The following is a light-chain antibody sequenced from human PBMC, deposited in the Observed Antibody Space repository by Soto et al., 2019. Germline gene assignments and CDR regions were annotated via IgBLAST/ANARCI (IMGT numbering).Light chain of an antibody. CDR2: DVS. CDR1: SSDVGDYDY. Sequence: QSALTQPPSVSGSPGQSVTISCTGTSSDVGDYDYVSWYLQHPGTAPKLLISDVSRRHSGVPDRFSGSKSGNTASLTISGLQVDDEGDYYCCSCAGTSTYVFGTGTKVTVL. J-gene: IGLJ1*01. V-gene: IGLV2-11*01. CDR3: CSCAGTSTYV.